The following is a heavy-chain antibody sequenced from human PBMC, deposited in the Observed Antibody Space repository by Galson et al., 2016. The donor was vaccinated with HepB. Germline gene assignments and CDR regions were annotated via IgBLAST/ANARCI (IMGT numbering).Heavy chain of an antibody. CDR3: SRVAEILTGYYAY. CDR2: IITMIGTA. D-gene: IGHD3-9*01. V-gene: IGHV1-69*13. J-gene: IGHJ4*02. CDR1: GGTFNTYA. Sequence: SVKVSCKASGGTFNTYAISWVRQAPGQGLEWMGGIITMIGTATYDQKSQGRVTITADESTSKAYMDLSSLRSEDTGPYDCSRVAEILTGYYAYWGQGTLITVSS.